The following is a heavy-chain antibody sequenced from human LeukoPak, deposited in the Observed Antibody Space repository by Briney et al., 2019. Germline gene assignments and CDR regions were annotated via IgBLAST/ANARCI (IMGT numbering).Heavy chain of an antibody. D-gene: IGHD2-15*01. V-gene: IGHV3-23*01. CDR3: AKGRCSGGSCYGRGLDY. CDR2: ISRSGGST. J-gene: IGHJ4*02. CDR1: GFTFNNFA. Sequence: GGSLRLSCAASGFTFNNFAMSWVRQAPGKGLEWVSGISRSGGSTYYTDSVKGRFTISRDNSKNTLYLQMNSLNAEDTALYYCAKGRCSGGSCYGRGLDYWGQGTLVTVSS.